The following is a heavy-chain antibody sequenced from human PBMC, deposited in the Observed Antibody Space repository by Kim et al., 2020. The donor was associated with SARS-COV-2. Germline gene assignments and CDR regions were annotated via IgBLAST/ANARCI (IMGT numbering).Heavy chain of an antibody. Sequence: SETLSLTCAVSGGSISSSNWWSWVRQPPGKGLEWIGEIYHSGSTNYNPSLKSRVTISVDKSKSQFSLKLSSVTAADTAVYYCAGDYYDILTGYLGDDYWGQGTLVTVSS. V-gene: IGHV4-4*02. CDR1: GGSISSSNW. J-gene: IGHJ4*02. CDR2: IYHSGST. D-gene: IGHD3-9*01. CDR3: AGDYYDILTGYLGDDY.